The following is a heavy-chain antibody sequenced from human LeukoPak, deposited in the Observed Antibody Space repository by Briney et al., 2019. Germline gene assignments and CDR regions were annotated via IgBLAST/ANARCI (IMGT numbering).Heavy chain of an antibody. CDR3: ARDHVVDGLVFDY. V-gene: IGHV3-7*01. J-gene: IGHJ4*02. D-gene: IGHD2-15*01. CDR2: INQDGSEK. CDR1: GFTCRSHW. Sequence: PGGSLRRSCAASGFTCRSHWMSWVGQGPGNGLELVANINQDGSEKYYVDSVKGRFTISRDNAKDSLFLQMNSLKAEDTATYYCARDHVVDGLVFDYWGQGTLVTVSS.